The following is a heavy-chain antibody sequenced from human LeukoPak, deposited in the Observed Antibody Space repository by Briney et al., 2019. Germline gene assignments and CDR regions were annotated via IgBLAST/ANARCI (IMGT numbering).Heavy chain of an antibody. CDR1: GGTFSSYA. J-gene: IGHJ5*02. D-gene: IGHD2-2*03. Sequence: SSVKVSCKASGGTFSSYAISWVRQAPGQGLEWMGRIIPIFGTANYAQKFQGRVTITTDESTSTAYMELSSLRSEDTAVYYCARDGYCSSTSCPPDWFDPWGQGTLVTVSS. CDR2: IIPIFGTA. CDR3: ARDGYCSSTSCPPDWFDP. V-gene: IGHV1-69*05.